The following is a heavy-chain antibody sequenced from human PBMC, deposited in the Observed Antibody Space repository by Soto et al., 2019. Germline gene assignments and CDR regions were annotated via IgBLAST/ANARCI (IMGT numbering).Heavy chain of an antibody. J-gene: IGHJ4*02. V-gene: IGHV1-18*01. Sequence: QVQLVQSGAEVKKPGASVRVSCKSSGYTFTDYGITWVRQAPGQGLEWMGWINTYKGNINYAQRLQGRVTMTTDTATSTAYMELRSLTSDDTAVYYCARERGGYTHFDSWGQGALVTVSS. CDR2: INTYKGNI. D-gene: IGHD1-26*01. CDR1: GYTFTDYG. CDR3: ARERGGYTHFDS.